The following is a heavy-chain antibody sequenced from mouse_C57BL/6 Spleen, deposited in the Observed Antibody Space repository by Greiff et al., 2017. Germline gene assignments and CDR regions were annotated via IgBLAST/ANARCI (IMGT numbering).Heavy chain of an antibody. V-gene: IGHV1-52*01. CDR3: YGSRASYWYFDV. CDR2: IDPSDSET. CDR1: GYTFTSYW. J-gene: IGHJ1*03. Sequence: QVQLQQPGAELVRPGSSVKLSCKASGYTFTSYWMHWVKQRPIQGLEWIGNIDPSDSETHYNQTFKDKGTLTVDKPSSTAYMQLSSLTSEDSAIYYCYGSRASYWYFDVWGTGTTVTVSS. D-gene: IGHD1-1*01.